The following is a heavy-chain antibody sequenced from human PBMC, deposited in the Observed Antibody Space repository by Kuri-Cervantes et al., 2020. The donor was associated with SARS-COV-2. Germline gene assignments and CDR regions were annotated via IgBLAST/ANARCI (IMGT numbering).Heavy chain of an antibody. J-gene: IGHJ4*02. D-gene: IGHD3-9*01. Sequence: LALTCAASGLTVSSNYMSWARQAPGKGLEWVSVIYSGGSTYYADSVKGRFTLSRDNSKNTLYLQMNSLRAEDTAVYYCARYGYFDWLFQGDYFDYWGQGTLVTVSS. CDR2: IYSGGST. CDR3: ARYGYFDWLFQGDYFDY. CDR1: GLTVSSNY. V-gene: IGHV3-66*02.